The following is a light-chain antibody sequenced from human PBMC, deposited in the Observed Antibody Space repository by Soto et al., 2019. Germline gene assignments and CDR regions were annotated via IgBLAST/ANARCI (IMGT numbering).Light chain of an antibody. CDR1: QSFSGY. V-gene: IGKV3-11*01. Sequence: EIVLTQSPATLSLSPGERATLSCRASQSFSGYLAWYQQQPGQAPRLLIYDASKRATGIPARFSGRGSGTDFTLTISSREPEDFAVYYCQQRSNWPPVITFGQGTRLEIK. CDR2: DAS. J-gene: IGKJ5*01. CDR3: QQRSNWPPVIT.